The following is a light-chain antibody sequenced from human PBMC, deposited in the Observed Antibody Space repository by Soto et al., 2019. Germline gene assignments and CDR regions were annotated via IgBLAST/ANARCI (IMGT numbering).Light chain of an antibody. Sequence: QSALTQPPAASGTPGQRVTISCSGSNSNIADNYVYWYHQFPGTAPKLLIYKNDQRPSGVPDRFSGSRSGTSASLVISGLRSADEADYYCAARLSSLSRSWVFGGGTKLTVL. CDR2: KND. V-gene: IGLV1-47*01. CDR3: AARLSSLSRSWV. J-gene: IGLJ3*02. CDR1: NSNIADNY.